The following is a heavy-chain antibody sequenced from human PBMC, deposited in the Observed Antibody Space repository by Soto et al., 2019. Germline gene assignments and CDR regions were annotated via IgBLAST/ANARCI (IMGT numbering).Heavy chain of an antibody. V-gene: IGHV1-18*01. D-gene: IGHD6-13*01. CDR2: ISTYNFNT. CDR1: GYTFISYG. CDR3: AGAGYSTSWLGLIDTGAHFVEIDY. J-gene: IGHJ4*02. Sequence: QIQLVQSGTEVKKPGATVRVSCKASGYTFISYGISWVRQGPGQGLEWMGWISTYNFNTNDAEKFQGRVTMATVTSPSTAHIELRRLRPDGTAVDYCAGAGYSTSWLGLIDTGAHFVEIDYWGQGTQVSVSS.